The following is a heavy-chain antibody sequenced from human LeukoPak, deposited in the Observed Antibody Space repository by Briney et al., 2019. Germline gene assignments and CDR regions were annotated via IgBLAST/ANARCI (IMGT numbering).Heavy chain of an antibody. J-gene: IGHJ4*02. CDR3: ARDGYYYDSSGYSYYFDY. CDR2: IYTSGST. D-gene: IGHD3-22*01. V-gene: IGHV4-4*07. CDR1: GGSISSYY. Sequence: SETLSLTCTVSGGSISSYYWSWIRQPAGKGLEWIGRIYTSGSTNYNPSLKSRVTMSVGTSKNPFSLKLSSVTAADTAVYYCARDGYYYDSSGYSYYFDYWGQGTLVTVSS.